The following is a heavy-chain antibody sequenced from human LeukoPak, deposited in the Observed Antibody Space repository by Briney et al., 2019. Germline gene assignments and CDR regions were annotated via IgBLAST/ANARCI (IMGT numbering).Heavy chain of an antibody. CDR2: IKSKTDGGTT. D-gene: IGHD2-2*01. CDR3: VRDQYCASSSCPGAFDL. CDR1: GFNFYYDW. Sequence: GGSLRLSCAASGFNFYYDWMSWVRQAPGKGQEWVGRIKSKTDGGTTEYAAPVKGRFTISRDDSRNTLYLQMSSLKTEDTAVYYCVRDQYCASSSCPGAFDLWGQGTVVTVSS. J-gene: IGHJ3*01. V-gene: IGHV3-15*01.